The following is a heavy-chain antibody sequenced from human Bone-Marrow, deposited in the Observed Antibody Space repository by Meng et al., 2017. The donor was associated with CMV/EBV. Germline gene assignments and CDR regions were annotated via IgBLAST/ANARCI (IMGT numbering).Heavy chain of an antibody. CDR1: GFSFSGSS. Sequence: GGSLRLSCAASGFSFSGSSMNWVRQTSGKGLEWPGRITTKADNYATISGPSVKGRFTMSRDDSKTTAYLHMNSLKTEDTAVYYCTTASGFWGTHGLDVWGQGTTVTVSS. D-gene: IGHD3-16*01. V-gene: IGHV3-73*01. J-gene: IGHJ6*02. CDR3: TTASGFWGTHGLDV. CDR2: ITTKADNYAT.